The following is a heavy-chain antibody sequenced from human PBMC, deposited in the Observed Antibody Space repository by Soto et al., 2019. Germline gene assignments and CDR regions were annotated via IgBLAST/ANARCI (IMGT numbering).Heavy chain of an antibody. CDR1: RGTFSSYA. J-gene: IGHJ5*02. V-gene: IGHV1-69*01. D-gene: IGHD1-26*01. CDR2: IIPIFGTA. Sequence: QVQLVQSGAEVKKPGSSVKVSCKASRGTFSSYAISWVRQAPGQGLEWMGGIIPIFGTANYAQKCKGRVTITADESTSTAYMELSSVRFEDTAVYYCARAIVGPTTTGWLDPWGQGTLVTVSS. CDR3: ARAIVGPTTTGWLDP.